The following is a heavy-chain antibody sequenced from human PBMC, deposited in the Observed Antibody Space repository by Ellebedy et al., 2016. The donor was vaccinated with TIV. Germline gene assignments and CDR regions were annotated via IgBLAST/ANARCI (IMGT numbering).Heavy chain of an antibody. D-gene: IGHD3-10*01. V-gene: IGHV3-30*03. CDR3: ARVPIWLVFDY. CDR1: GFTFSSYG. J-gene: IGHJ4*02. Sequence: PGGSLRLSCAASGFTFSSYGMHWVRQAPGKGLEWVAVISYDGSNKYYADSVKGRFTISRDNSKNTLYLQMNSLRAEDTAVYYCARVPIWLVFDYWGQGTLVTVSS. CDR2: ISYDGSNK.